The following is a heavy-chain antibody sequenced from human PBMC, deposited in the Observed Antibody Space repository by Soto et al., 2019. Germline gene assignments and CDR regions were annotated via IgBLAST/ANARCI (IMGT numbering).Heavy chain of an antibody. D-gene: IGHD3-16*01. V-gene: IGHV3-23*01. CDR2: ISGSGSST. CDR1: GFTFSSYA. CDR3: ATVSGALVYLGY. Sequence: PEGALRLSCAASGFTFSSYAMGWVRQAPGKGLEWVSAISGSGSSTYYAHSVKGRFTISRDNSKNTLYLQMNSLRDEDTAIYYCATVSGALVYLGYWAQGTLVTVS. J-gene: IGHJ4*02.